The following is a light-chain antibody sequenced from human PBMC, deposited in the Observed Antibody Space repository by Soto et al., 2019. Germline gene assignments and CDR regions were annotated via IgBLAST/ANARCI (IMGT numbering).Light chain of an antibody. CDR3: TSYAGGNNV. CDR1: SSDVGYNY. J-gene: IGLJ1*01. Sequence: QSALTQPASLSGSPGQSITLSCTGSSSDVGYNYVSWYQQHPGKVPKLMVYEVNKRPSGVPDRFSGSKSGNTASLTVSGLQAEDEADYYCTSYAGGNNVFGTGTKVTVL. CDR2: EVN. V-gene: IGLV2-8*01.